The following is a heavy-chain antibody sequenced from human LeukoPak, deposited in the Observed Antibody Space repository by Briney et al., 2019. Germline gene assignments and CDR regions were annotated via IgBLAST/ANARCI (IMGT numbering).Heavy chain of an antibody. J-gene: IGHJ4*02. CDR2: IYYSGST. CDR3: ARGPTYGLPYYFDY. D-gene: IGHD3-10*01. Sequence: PSQTLSLTCTVSGGSISSGGYYWSWIRQHPGKGLEWIGYIYYSGSTYYNPSLKSRVTISVDTSKNQFSLKLSSVTAADTAVYYCARGPTYGLPYYFDYWGQGTLVTVSS. V-gene: IGHV4-31*03. CDR1: GGSISSGGYY.